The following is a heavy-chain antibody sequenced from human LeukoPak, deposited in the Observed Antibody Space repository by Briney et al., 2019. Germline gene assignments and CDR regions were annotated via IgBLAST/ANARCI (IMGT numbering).Heavy chain of an antibody. D-gene: IGHD2-21*02. CDR3: AKDFEWPTVVTALFDAFDM. V-gene: IGHV3-23*01. Sequence: PGGSLRLSCAASGFTFDSYAMSWVRQAPGKGLEWVSSISGSGGSTYYVDSVKGRFTISGDNSKDTLYLQMNSLRAEDTAIYYCAKDFEWPTVVTALFDAFDMWGQGTMVTVSS. CDR1: GFTFDSYA. J-gene: IGHJ3*02. CDR2: ISGSGGST.